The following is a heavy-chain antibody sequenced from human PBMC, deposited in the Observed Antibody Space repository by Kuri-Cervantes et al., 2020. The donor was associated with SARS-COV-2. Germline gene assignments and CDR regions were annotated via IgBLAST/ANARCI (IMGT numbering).Heavy chain of an antibody. CDR1: GGSISSYY. CDR3: ARQVRGYGSDY. CDR2: IYYSGST. J-gene: IGHJ4*02. V-gene: IGHV4-59*08. Sequence: ESLKISCTVSGGSISSYYWSWIRQPPGKGLEWIGYIYYSGSTNYNPSLKSRVTISVDTSKNQFSLKLSSVTAADTAVYHCARQVRGYGSDYWGQGTLVTVSS. D-gene: IGHD3-3*01.